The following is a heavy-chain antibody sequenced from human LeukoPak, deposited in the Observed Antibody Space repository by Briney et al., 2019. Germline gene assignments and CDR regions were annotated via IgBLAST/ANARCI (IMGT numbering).Heavy chain of an antibody. D-gene: IGHD6-19*01. J-gene: IGHJ4*02. CDR3: ARHEYNSGWWVDY. Sequence: SETLSLTCIVSGDSISSSSYYWGWIRQPPEKGLEWIGSINYSGTTYYSPSLKSRVTISVDTSKNQFSLKLSSATAADTAVYYCARHEYNSGWWVDYWGQGTLVTVSS. V-gene: IGHV4-39*01. CDR1: GDSISSSSYY. CDR2: INYSGTT.